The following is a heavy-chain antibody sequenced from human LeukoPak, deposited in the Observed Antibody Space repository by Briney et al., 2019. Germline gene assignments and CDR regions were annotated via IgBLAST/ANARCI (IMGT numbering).Heavy chain of an antibody. V-gene: IGHV1-18*01. D-gene: IGHD5-24*01. Sequence: GASVKVSCKASGYTFTSYGISWVRQAPGQGLEWMGWISAYNGNTNYAQKLQGRVTMTTDTPTSTAYMELRSLRSDDTAVYYCAREYWDGYNPNYFDYWGQGTLVTVSS. J-gene: IGHJ4*02. CDR3: AREYWDGYNPNYFDY. CDR2: ISAYNGNT. CDR1: GYTFTSYG.